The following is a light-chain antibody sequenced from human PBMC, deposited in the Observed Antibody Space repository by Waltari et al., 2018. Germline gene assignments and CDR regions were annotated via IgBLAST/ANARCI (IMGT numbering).Light chain of an antibody. V-gene: IGLV3-1*01. CDR3: QAWDSNSYV. CDR1: KLGDNY. Sequence: SYELTQPPSVSVSPGQTASITCSGDKLGDNYACWYQQKPGQSPVVVIYQDTKRPSGIPERFSGSNSGNTATLTISKTQAMDEADYYCQAWDSNSYVFGTGTKVTVL. CDR2: QDT. J-gene: IGLJ1*01.